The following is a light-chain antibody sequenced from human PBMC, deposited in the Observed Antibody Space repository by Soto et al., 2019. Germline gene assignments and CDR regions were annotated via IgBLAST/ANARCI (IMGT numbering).Light chain of an antibody. V-gene: IGKV3-15*01. J-gene: IGKJ4*01. CDR3: QQYNNWPPPLT. Sequence: EIVMTQSPATLSVSPGERATLSCRASQSVSSNLAWYQQNPGQAPRLLIYSASTRATGIPARFSGSGSGTEFTLTISSLQSEDFAVYYCQQYNNWPPPLTFGGGTKVEIK. CDR2: SAS. CDR1: QSVSSN.